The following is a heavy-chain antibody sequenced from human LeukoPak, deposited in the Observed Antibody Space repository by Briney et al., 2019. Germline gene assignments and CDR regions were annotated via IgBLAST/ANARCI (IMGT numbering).Heavy chain of an antibody. J-gene: IGHJ2*01. D-gene: IGHD3-3*01. CDR1: GGSFSGYY. CDR2: INHSGST. V-gene: IGHV4-34*01. CDR3: ARGHLYYDFWSGYYKGWYFDL. Sequence: SETLSLTCTVSGGSFSGYYWSWIRQPPGKGLEWIGEINHSGSTNYNPSLKSRVTISVDTSKNQFSLKLSSVTAADTAVYYCARGHLYYDFWSGYYKGWYFDLWGRGTLVTVSS.